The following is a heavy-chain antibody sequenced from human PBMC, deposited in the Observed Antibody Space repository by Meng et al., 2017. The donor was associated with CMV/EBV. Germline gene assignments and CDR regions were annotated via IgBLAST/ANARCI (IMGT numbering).Heavy chain of an antibody. Sequence: GESLKISCAASGFTFSSYSMNWVRQAPGKGLEWVSSISSSSSYIYYADSVKGRFTISRDNAKNSLYLQMNSLRAEDTAVYYCARGSWDYDFWSGQNGDYWGQGTLVHRLL. CDR1: GFTFSSYS. V-gene: IGHV3-21*01. CDR3: ARGSWDYDFWSGQNGDY. CDR2: ISSSSSYI. D-gene: IGHD3-3*01. J-gene: IGHJ4*02.